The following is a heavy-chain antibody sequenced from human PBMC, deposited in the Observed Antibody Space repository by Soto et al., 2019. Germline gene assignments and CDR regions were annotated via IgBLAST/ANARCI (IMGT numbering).Heavy chain of an antibody. CDR2: ISSSGSTI. D-gene: IGHD5-18*01. J-gene: IGHJ4*02. CDR3: ARDSGYSYGPFDY. V-gene: IGHV3-48*02. Sequence: EVQLVESGGGLVQPGGSLRLSCAASGFTFSSYSMNWVRQAPGKGLEWVSYISSSGSTIYYADSVKGRFTISRDNAKNSLYLQMKSLRDEDTAVYYCARDSGYSYGPFDYWGQGTLVTVSS. CDR1: GFTFSSYS.